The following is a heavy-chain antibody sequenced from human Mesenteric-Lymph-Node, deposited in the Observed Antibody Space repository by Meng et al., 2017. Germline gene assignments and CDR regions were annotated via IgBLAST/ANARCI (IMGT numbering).Heavy chain of an antibody. Sequence: ASVKVSCKASGYSFSDFYIYWIRQAPGQGLEYMGWINPDSGGTNYAQKYQAWVTMTRDTSISTVYMELRLLTSDDTAVYYCARDGPAIIVDFHSWGQGTLVTVSS. J-gene: IGHJ4*02. CDR1: GYSFSDFY. D-gene: IGHD2-15*01. V-gene: IGHV1-2*04. CDR3: ARDGPAIIVDFHS. CDR2: INPDSGGT.